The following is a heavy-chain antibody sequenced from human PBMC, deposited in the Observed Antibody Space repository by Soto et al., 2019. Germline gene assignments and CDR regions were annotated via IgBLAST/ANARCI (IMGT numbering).Heavy chain of an antibody. Sequence: GGSLRLSCAASGFTFSSYWMNWVRQAPGKGLEWVARINKDGSEKSYVDSVRGRFTISRDNARNSLSLQVNSLRVEDSALYFCALAASSWESYGMDVWGQGTTVTVSS. CDR3: ALAASSWESYGMDV. CDR1: GFTFSSYW. J-gene: IGHJ6*02. D-gene: IGHD6-13*01. V-gene: IGHV3-7*01. CDR2: INKDGSEK.